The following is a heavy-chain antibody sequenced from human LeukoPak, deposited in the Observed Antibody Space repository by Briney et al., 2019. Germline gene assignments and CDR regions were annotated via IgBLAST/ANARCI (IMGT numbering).Heavy chain of an antibody. Sequence: SETLSLTCIVSVGSVRSHYWNWIRQPPGKGLEWIGFMSYSGTNDYNPSLKSRVSISIDTSRNRVSLRLSSVTAADTAYCRCARGGRDGPVDFGGQGTLVTVSS. D-gene: IGHD5-24*01. CDR3: ARGGRDGPVDF. CDR1: VGSVRSHY. J-gene: IGHJ4*02. CDR2: MSYSGTN. V-gene: IGHV4-59*02.